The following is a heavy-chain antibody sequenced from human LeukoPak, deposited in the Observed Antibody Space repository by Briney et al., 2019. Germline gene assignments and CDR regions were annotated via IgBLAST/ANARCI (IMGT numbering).Heavy chain of an antibody. CDR3: ATLVEMATIRQNNWFDP. Sequence: ASVKVSCKVSGYTLTELSMHWVRQARGKGWEWGGGFDPEDGETIYAQKFQGRVTMTEDTSTDTAYMELSSLRSEDTAVYYCATLVEMATIRQNNWFDPWGQGTLVTVSS. V-gene: IGHV1-24*01. CDR1: GYTLTELS. CDR2: FDPEDGET. J-gene: IGHJ5*02. D-gene: IGHD5-24*01.